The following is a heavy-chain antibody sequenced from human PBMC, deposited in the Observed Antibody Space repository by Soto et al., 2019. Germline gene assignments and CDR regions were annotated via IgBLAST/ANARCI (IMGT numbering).Heavy chain of an antibody. J-gene: IGHJ3*02. CDR1: GFTFSSYG. V-gene: IGHV3-30*18. D-gene: IGHD4-17*01. Sequence: QVQLVESGGGVVQPGRSLRLSCAASGFTFSSYGMHWVRQAPGKGLEWVAVISYDGSNKYYADSVKGRFTISRDNSKNTLYLQMNSLRAEDTAVYYCAKLKSSVYGDYGFDFDIWGQGTMVTVSS. CDR3: AKLKSSVYGDYGFDFDI. CDR2: ISYDGSNK.